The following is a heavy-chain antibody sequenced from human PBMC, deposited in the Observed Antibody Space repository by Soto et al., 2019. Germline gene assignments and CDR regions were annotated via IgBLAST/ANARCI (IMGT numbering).Heavy chain of an antibody. V-gene: IGHV1-69*02. D-gene: IGHD2-8*02. J-gene: IGHJ4*02. CDR1: GDTLSTYT. CDR3: AFDLNAGVVYFDN. Sequence: QVQLVQSGAEVKKPGSSMKVSCKVSGDTLSTYTISWVRQAPGQGLEWMGRIIPILGLPNHSQRFQGRVTITADKSTSTSYLEMTGLRSEDTAVYYCAFDLNAGVVYFDNWGQGTLVTVSS. CDR2: IIPILGLP.